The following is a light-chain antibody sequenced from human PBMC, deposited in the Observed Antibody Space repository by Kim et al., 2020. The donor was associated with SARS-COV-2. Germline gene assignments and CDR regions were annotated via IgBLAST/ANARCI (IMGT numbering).Light chain of an antibody. V-gene: IGKV3D-15*01. CDR1: RGVSTN. CDR3: QQYNTWLIT. Sequence: VSPEEGTTPSCRGSRGVSTNLAWYQQHAGEAPRLLIDGASTRATGIPARFSGRGSGTEFTLTISSLQSEDFAVYYCQQYNTWLITFGQGTRLEIK. J-gene: IGKJ5*01. CDR2: GAS.